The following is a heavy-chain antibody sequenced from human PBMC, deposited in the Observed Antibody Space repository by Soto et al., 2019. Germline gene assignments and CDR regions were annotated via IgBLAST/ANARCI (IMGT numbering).Heavy chain of an antibody. D-gene: IGHD5-12*01. CDR2: IYYSGST. V-gene: IGHV4-59*01. CDR3: TRGAKKRWLQLKGNLFEP. J-gene: IGHJ5*02. Sequence: PSETLSLTCTVSGGSISSYYWSWIRQPPGKGLEWIGYIYYSGSTNYNPSLKSRVTISVDTSKNQFSLKLSSVNAADTAVYYCTRGAKKRWLQLKGNLFEPWGQGTLVTVSS. CDR1: GGSISSYY.